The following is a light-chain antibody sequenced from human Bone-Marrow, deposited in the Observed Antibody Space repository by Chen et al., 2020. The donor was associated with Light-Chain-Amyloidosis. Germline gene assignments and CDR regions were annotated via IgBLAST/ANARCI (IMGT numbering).Light chain of an antibody. CDR3: QEFYTVPIT. Sequence: DIVMTQSPDSLAVSLGERATINCKSSQSIFYSSNNKNYLAWYQQKPGQPPKLLLYWASTRESGVPERFGGNGSGADFSLTISSLQAEEVAVYLCQEFYTVPITFGGGTKVDLK. J-gene: IGKJ4*01. CDR1: QSIFYSSNNKNY. V-gene: IGKV4-1*01. CDR2: WAS.